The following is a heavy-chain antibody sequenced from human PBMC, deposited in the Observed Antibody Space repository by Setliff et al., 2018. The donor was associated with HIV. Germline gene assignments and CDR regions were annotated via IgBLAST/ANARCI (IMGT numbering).Heavy chain of an antibody. J-gene: IGHJ4*02. CDR1: GFTFYDYA. V-gene: IGHV3-9*01. Sequence: PGGSLRLSCAASGFTFYDYAMHWVRRAPGKALEWVSSLSWISYTIGYADSVKGRFTISRYNAKNSLYLQMNSLRAEDTAVYYCARATGPKIGSYYDFDYWGQGTLVTVSS. CDR2: LSWISYTI. D-gene: IGHD1-26*01. CDR3: ARATGPKIGSYYDFDY.